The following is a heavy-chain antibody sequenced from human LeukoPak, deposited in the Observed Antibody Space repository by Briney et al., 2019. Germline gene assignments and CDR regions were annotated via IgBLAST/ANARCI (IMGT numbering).Heavy chain of an antibody. Sequence: LTGGSLRLSCAASGFTFSSYGMHWVRQAPGKGLEWVAVISYDGSNKYYADSVKGRFTISRDNSKNTLYLQMNSLRAEDTAVYYCAKDTSGATIPRTLDYWGQGTLVTVSS. CDR2: ISYDGSNK. V-gene: IGHV3-30*18. J-gene: IGHJ4*02. CDR3: AKDTSGATIPRTLDY. CDR1: GFTFSSYG. D-gene: IGHD1-26*01.